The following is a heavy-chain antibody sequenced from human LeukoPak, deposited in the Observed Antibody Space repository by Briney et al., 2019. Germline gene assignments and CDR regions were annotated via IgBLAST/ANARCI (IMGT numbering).Heavy chain of an antibody. CDR2: IWYDGSNK. V-gene: IGHV3-33*01. CDR1: GFTFSSYG. CDR3: ARVVVTAPDADY. D-gene: IGHD2-21*02. Sequence: GGSLRLSCAASGFTFSSYGMHWVRQAPGKGLEWVAVIWYDGSNKYYADSVKGRFTIFRDNSKNTLYLQMNSLRAEDTAVYYCARVVVTAPDADYRGQGTLVTVSS. J-gene: IGHJ4*02.